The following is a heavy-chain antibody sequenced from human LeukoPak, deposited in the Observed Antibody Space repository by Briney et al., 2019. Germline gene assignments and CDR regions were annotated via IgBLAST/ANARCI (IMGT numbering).Heavy chain of an antibody. CDR3: ASRVYGLGSFNY. Sequence: SETLSLTCTASGDSISSTSYYWDWIRQPPGKGLEWIGSIYNSGTTYYNPSLKSRVTISVDTSKNHFSLKVSSVTAADAAVYYCASRVYGLGSFNYWGQGTLVTVSS. D-gene: IGHD3-10*01. V-gene: IGHV4-39*01. CDR1: GDSISSTSYY. J-gene: IGHJ4*01. CDR2: IYNSGTT.